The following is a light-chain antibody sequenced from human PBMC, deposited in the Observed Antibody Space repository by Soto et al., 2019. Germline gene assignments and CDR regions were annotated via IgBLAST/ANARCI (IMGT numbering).Light chain of an antibody. CDR2: ENS. CDR3: GTWDSSLIAL. J-gene: IGLJ1*01. V-gene: IGLV1-51*02. Sequence: QSALTQPPSVSAAPGQKVTISCSGNSSNIGSNDVSWYQQLPGKAPKLLIYENSQRPSGIPDRFSGSKSGTSATLGITGLQTGDEAEYYCGTWDSSLIALFGTGTKVTVL. CDR1: SSNIGSND.